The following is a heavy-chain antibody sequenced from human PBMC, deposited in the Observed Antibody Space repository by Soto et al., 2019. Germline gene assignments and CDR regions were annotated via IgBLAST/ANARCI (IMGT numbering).Heavy chain of an antibody. V-gene: IGHV3-23*01. CDR2: ISGSGGST. D-gene: IGHD3-3*01. CDR3: AKDRDFWSGYGGEDAFAI. J-gene: IGHJ3*02. Sequence: EVQLLESGGGLVQPGGSLRLSCAASGFTFSSYAMSWVRQAPGKGLEWVSAISGSGGSTYYADSVKGRFTISRDNSKNPLYLQMHSLRAEDTAVYYCAKDRDFWSGYGGEDAFAIWGQVTIVTVSS. CDR1: GFTFSSYA.